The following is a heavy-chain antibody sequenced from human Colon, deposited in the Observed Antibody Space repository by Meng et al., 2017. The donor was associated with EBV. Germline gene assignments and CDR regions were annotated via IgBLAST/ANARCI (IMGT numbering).Heavy chain of an antibody. Sequence: QEEGPGLVKPSGTLSLTCTISAGSITSTSSYWGWVRQPPGKVLEWIGSIYYRGSTNYNPSLKSRISMSVDMSKNQFSLKVNSVTAADTAIYYCVISSHNWGQGTLVTVSS. CDR1: AGSITSTSSY. J-gene: IGHJ4*02. CDR3: VISSHN. CDR2: IYYRGST. D-gene: IGHD3-3*02. V-gene: IGHV4-39*07.